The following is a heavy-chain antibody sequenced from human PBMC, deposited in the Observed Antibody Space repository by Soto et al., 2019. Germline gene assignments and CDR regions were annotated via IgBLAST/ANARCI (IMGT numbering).Heavy chain of an antibody. V-gene: IGHV1-18*01. J-gene: IGHJ4*02. CDR2: ITTDKGKT. CDR3: ATRSPAFDY. Sequence: QVQLVQSGPEVKKPGASVKVSCKTSGYTFTTYGISWVRQAPGQGLEWMGWITTDKGKTTYAQKFQGRVTMNTDTSTSTAYMELRSLRSDDTAVYYCATRSPAFDYWGQGTLVTVSS. CDR1: GYTFTTYG.